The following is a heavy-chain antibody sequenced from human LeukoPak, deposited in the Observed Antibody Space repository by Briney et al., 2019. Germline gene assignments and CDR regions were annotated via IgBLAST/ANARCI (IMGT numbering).Heavy chain of an antibody. V-gene: IGHV1-69*05. CDR2: IIPIFGTA. J-gene: IGHJ4*02. CDR3: ARGLGYYDSSGYYYAPNY. D-gene: IGHD3-22*01. CDR1: GYTFTSYY. Sequence: ASVKVSCKASGYTFTSYYMHWVRQAPGQGLEWMGGIIPIFGTANHAQKFQGRVTITTDESTSTAYMELSSLRSEDTAVYYCARGLGYYDSSGYYYAPNYWGQGTLVTVSS.